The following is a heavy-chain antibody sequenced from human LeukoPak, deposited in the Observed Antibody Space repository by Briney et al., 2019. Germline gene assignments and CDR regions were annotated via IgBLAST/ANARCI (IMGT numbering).Heavy chain of an antibody. Sequence: SETLSLTCTVSGGSITSTNYYWGWIRQPPGKGLEWIGSIYYSGSTYYNPSLRSRVTVSVDTSKNQFSLRLSSVTAADTAVYYCARVPSDSSGYYSYFDYWGQGTLVTVSS. V-gene: IGHV4-39*01. CDR1: GGSITSTNYY. CDR2: IYYSGST. CDR3: ARVPSDSSGYYSYFDY. J-gene: IGHJ4*02. D-gene: IGHD3-22*01.